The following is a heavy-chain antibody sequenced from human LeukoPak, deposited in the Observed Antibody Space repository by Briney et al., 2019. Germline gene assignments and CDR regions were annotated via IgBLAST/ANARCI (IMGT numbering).Heavy chain of an antibody. J-gene: IGHJ6*03. Sequence: SVKVSCKASGGTFSSYAISWVRQAPGQGLEWMGGIIPIFGTANYAQKFQGRVTITADKSTSTAYMELSSLRSEDTAVYYCARVGGYYYYYMDVWGKGTTVTVSS. CDR1: GGTFSSYA. D-gene: IGHD3-16*01. V-gene: IGHV1-69*06. CDR3: ARVGGYYYYYMDV. CDR2: IIPIFGTA.